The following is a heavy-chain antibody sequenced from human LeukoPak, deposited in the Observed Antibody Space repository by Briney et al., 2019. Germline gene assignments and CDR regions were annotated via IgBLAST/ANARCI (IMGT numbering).Heavy chain of an antibody. CDR3: ARGRSG. CDR2: INHSGST. CDR1: GGSSSGYY. J-gene: IGHJ4*02. D-gene: IGHD6-25*01. V-gene: IGHV4-34*01. Sequence: SETLSLTCAVYGGSSSGYYWSWIRQPPGKGLEWIGEINHSGSTNYNPSLKSRVTISVDTSKNQFSLKLSSVTAADTAVYYCARGRSGWGQGTLVTVSS.